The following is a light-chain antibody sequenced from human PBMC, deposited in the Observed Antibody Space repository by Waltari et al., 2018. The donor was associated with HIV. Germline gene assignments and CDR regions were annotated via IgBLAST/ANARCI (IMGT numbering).Light chain of an antibody. CDR1: QSVLYSSNNKNY. Sequence: DIVMTQSPDSLAVSLGERATINCKSSQSVLYSSNNKNYLAWYQQKPGQPPKLLIFWASTRESGVPDRFKGSGSGTDFTLTISSIQAEDGAVYYCQQYYGRPYTFGQGTKLE. CDR3: QQYYGRPYT. J-gene: IGKJ2*01. CDR2: WAS. V-gene: IGKV4-1*01.